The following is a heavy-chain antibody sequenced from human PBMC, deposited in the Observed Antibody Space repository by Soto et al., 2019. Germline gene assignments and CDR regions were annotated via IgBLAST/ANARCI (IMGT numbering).Heavy chain of an antibody. V-gene: IGHV3-33*01. CDR2: ISFDGSEK. CDR1: GLIFRTYA. CDR3: AREAIAAAGPLDT. Sequence: RRLSCAASGLIFRTYAMHWVRQAPGKGLEWVAVISFDGSEKYYADSVKGRFTISRDNSNNTLFLLLSSLRPDDTAVYYCAREAIAAAGPLDTWGQGTLVTVSS. D-gene: IGHD6-13*01. J-gene: IGHJ5*02.